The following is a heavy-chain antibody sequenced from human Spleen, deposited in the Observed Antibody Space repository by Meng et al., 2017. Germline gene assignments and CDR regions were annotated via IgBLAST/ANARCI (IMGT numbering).Heavy chain of an antibody. V-gene: IGHV3-23*01. CDR1: GFTLSTYA. J-gene: IGHJ4*02. D-gene: IGHD3-10*01. CDR3: ARGALWFGELLPSH. CDR2: MSGSGDIT. Sequence: GGSLRLSCAASGFTLSTYAMSWVRQAPGKGLEWVSGMSGSGDITYHADSVKGRFTISRDNSKNTLYLQMNSLRAEDTAVYYCARGALWFGELLPSHWGQGTLVTVSS.